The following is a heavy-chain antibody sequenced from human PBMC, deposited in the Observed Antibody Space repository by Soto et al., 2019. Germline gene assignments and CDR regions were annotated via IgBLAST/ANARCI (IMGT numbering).Heavy chain of an antibody. Sequence: EVQLLESGGGLVQPGGSLRLSCAASGFTFGTYAMSWVRQAPGKGLEWVSSMSGSGASTYYVDSVKGRFTISRDNSKNTLYLQMNSLRAEDTAVYYCAKDRSVDTRDWFDPWGQGTLVTVSS. J-gene: IGHJ5*02. V-gene: IGHV3-23*01. CDR1: GFTFGTYA. D-gene: IGHD5-18*01. CDR2: MSGSGAST. CDR3: AKDRSVDTRDWFDP.